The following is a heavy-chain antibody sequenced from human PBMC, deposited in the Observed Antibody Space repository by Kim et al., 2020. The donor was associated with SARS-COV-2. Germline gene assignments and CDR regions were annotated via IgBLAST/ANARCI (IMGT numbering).Heavy chain of an antibody. D-gene: IGHD6-19*01. Sequence: NPSLESRVTISVDTSKNQFSLKLSSVTAADTAVYYCARGTSIAVAGAFDYWGQGTLVTVSS. V-gene: IGHV4-59*09. CDR3: ARGTSIAVAGAFDY. J-gene: IGHJ4*02.